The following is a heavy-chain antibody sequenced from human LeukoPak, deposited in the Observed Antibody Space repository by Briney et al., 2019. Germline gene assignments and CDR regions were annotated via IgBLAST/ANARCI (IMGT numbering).Heavy chain of an antibody. CDR3: ATPYYYYYYYMDV. J-gene: IGHJ6*03. Sequence: SGGSLSLSCAASGFTFSSYEMDWVRQAPGKGLEGVSYISSSGSTIYYADSVKGRFTISRDNAKNSLYLQMNSLRAEDTAVYYCATPYYYYYYYMDVWGKGTTVTVSS. V-gene: IGHV3-48*03. CDR2: ISSSGSTI. CDR1: GFTFSSYE.